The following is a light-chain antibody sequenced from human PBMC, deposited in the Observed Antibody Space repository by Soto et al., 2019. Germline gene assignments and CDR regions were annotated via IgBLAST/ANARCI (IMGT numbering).Light chain of an antibody. CDR3: AAWDDSQNARGV. V-gene: IGLV1-44*01. J-gene: IGLJ3*02. CDR2: NNN. Sequence: QSVLTQPPSASGTPGQRVTISCSGSRSNIGSNAVSWYQQLPGTAPKLLIYNNNRRPSGVPDRFSGSKSGTSASLAISGLQSEDEADYYCAAWDDSQNARGVFGGGTKRTVL. CDR1: RSNIGSNA.